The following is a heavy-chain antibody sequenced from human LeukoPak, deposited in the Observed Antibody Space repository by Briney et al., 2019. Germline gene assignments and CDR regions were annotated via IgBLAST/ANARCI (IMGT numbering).Heavy chain of an antibody. J-gene: IGHJ4*02. CDR2: IYYSGNT. V-gene: IGHV4-39*01. Sequence: SETLSLTCTVSVGSISSTIYYWAWLRQPPGKGLEWIGSIYYSGNTYYNPSLQSRATMSVDTSKNQFSLRLTSVTAADTTVYYCARQRSGWVFENWGQGTLVTVSS. D-gene: IGHD6-19*01. CDR3: ARQRSGWVFEN. CDR1: VGSISSTIYY.